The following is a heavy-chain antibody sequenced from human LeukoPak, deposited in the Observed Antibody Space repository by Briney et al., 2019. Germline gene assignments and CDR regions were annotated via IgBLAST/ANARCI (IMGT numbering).Heavy chain of an antibody. J-gene: IGHJ3*02. D-gene: IGHD4-17*01. V-gene: IGHV3-23*01. Sequence: GGSLRLSCAASGFTFSSYAMSWVRQAPGKGLEWVSDINGSGGSTYYADSVKGRFTISRDNSKNTLYLQMNSLRAEDTAVYYCAKDLTTDDAFDIWGQGTMVTVSS. CDR2: INGSGGST. CDR1: GFTFSSYA. CDR3: AKDLTTDDAFDI.